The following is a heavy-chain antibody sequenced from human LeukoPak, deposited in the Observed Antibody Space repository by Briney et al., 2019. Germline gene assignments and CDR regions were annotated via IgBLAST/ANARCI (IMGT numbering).Heavy chain of an antibody. V-gene: IGHV1-18*01. J-gene: IGHJ4*02. CDR2: ISAFNGNR. CDR3: VRDGFCSSASCYDKGGFDF. CDR1: GYTFPNYG. Sequence: ASVNVSCKASGYTFPNYGFSWVRQAPGQGLEWMGWISAFNGNRNYAQKFQGRVTLTTDTSTSAAYMELRSLRSDDTAVYYCVRDGFCSSASCYDKGGFDFWGQGTLVTVSS. D-gene: IGHD2-2*01.